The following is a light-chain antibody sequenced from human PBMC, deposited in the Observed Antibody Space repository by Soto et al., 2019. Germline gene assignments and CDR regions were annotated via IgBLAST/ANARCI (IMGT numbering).Light chain of an antibody. Sequence: AIQLTQSPSSLSASVGDRVTITCRASQGISSALAWYQQKPGKAPKLLIYDASSLESGVPSRFSGSGSGTDFTLTISSLQPEDFATYYWQQFNSYPWTFGQGPKVEIK. J-gene: IGKJ1*01. CDR2: DAS. CDR3: QQFNSYPWT. V-gene: IGKV1-13*02. CDR1: QGISSA.